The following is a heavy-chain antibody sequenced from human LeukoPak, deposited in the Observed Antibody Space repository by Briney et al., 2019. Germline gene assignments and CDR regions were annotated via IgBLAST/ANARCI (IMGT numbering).Heavy chain of an antibody. J-gene: IGHJ4*02. D-gene: IGHD6-19*01. CDR1: GGSFSGYY. CDR2: INHSGST. CDR3: ASEDSSGWYLDY. Sequence: TSETLSLTCAVYGGSFSGYYWSWIRQPPGKGLEWIGEINHSGSTNYNPSLKSRVTMSVDTSKNQFSLKLSSVTAADTAVYYCASEDSSGWYLDYWGQGTLVTVSS. V-gene: IGHV4-34*01.